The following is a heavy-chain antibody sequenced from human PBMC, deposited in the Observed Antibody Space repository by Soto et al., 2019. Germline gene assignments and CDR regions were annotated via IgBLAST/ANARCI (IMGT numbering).Heavy chain of an antibody. CDR1: GGTYSSYA. CDR2: ISPIFGTA. V-gene: IGHV1-69*13. Sequence: VKVSCKASGGTYSSYAISRVPRSGVQWLEWMGGISPIFGTANYAQKFQGRVTITADESTSTAYMGLSSLRSEDTAVYYCARDKSERPFDYWGQGTLVTVSS. J-gene: IGHJ4*02. CDR3: ARDKSERPFDY. D-gene: IGHD1-26*01.